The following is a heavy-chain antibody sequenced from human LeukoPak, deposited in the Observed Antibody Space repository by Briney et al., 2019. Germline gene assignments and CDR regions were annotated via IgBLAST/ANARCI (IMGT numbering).Heavy chain of an antibody. CDR3: SGIAVAGIY. D-gene: IGHD6-19*01. J-gene: IGHJ4*02. Sequence: PGGSLRLSCAASGFTFSGYGMHWVRQAPGKGLEWVAFIRYDESNKYYADSVKGRFTISRDNSKNTLYLQMNSLRTEDTAVYYCSGIAVAGIYWGQGTLLTVSS. V-gene: IGHV3-30*02. CDR2: IRYDESNK. CDR1: GFTFSGYG.